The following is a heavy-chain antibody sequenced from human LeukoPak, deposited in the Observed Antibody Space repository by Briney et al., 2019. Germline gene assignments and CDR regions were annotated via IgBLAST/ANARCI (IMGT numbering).Heavy chain of an antibody. V-gene: IGHV1-18*01. J-gene: IGHJ4*02. CDR2: ISAYNGNT. D-gene: IGHD3-22*01. Sequence: GASVKVSCKASGYTFTSYGISWVRQAPGQGLGWMGWISAYNGNTNYAQKLQGRVTMTTDTSTSTAYMELRSLRSDDTAVYYCARESTGNYYDSSGPGYWGQGTLVTVSS. CDR3: ARESTGNYYDSSGPGY. CDR1: GYTFTSYG.